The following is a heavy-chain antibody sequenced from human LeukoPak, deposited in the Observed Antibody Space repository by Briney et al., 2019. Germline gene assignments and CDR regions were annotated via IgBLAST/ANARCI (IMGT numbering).Heavy chain of an antibody. CDR1: GDSVSSNSAA. CDR3: ARGEPYYYDSSGYPQKYYFDY. CDR2: TYYRTKWYD. Sequence: SQTLSLTCAISGDSVSSNSAAWNWMRQSPSRGLEWLGRTYYRTKWYDDYAVSVKSRITINPDTSKNQFSLQLNSVTPEDTAVYYCARGEPYYYDSSGYPQKYYFDYWGQGTLVTVSS. V-gene: IGHV6-1*01. J-gene: IGHJ4*02. D-gene: IGHD3-22*01.